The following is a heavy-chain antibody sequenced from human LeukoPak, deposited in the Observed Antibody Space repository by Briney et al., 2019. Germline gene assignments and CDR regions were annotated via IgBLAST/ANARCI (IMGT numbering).Heavy chain of an antibody. CDR1: GYTFTSYY. Sequence: ASVKVSCKASGYTFTSYYMHWVRQAPGQGLERMGIINPSGGSTSYAQKFQGRVTMTRDTSTSTVYMELSSLRSEDTAVYYCASDNHSKNRKGYFDYWGQGTLVTVSS. CDR3: ASDNHSKNRKGYFDY. D-gene: IGHD1-14*01. CDR2: INPSGGST. V-gene: IGHV1-46*01. J-gene: IGHJ4*02.